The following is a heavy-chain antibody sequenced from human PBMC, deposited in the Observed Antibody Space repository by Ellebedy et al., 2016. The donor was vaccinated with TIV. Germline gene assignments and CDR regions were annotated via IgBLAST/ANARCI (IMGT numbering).Heavy chain of an antibody. CDR3: ARRGSYGDYAVQVNSWFDP. CDR1: GFSFRSYW. J-gene: IGHJ5*02. V-gene: IGHV3-7*01. Sequence: PGGSLRLSCAASGFSFRSYWMSWVRQAPGKGLEWVANIYQDGGVQYYVDSVKGRFTISRDNADNSLFLQMNSLRAEDTAVYYCARRGSYGDYAVQVNSWFDPWGQGTLVTVFS. CDR2: IYQDGGVQ. D-gene: IGHD4-17*01.